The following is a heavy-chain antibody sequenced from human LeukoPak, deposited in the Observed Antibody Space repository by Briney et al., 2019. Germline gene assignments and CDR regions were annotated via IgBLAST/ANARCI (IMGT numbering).Heavy chain of an antibody. CDR1: GYSFTSYW. Sequence: GESLKISCKGSGYSFTSYWIGWVRQMPGKGLEWMGITYPGDSDTRYSPSFQGQVTISADKSISTAYLQWSSLKASDTAMYYCASLNYYDSSGLYYFDYWGQGTLVTVSS. CDR3: ASLNYYDSSGLYYFDY. D-gene: IGHD3-22*01. V-gene: IGHV5-51*01. CDR2: TYPGDSDT. J-gene: IGHJ4*02.